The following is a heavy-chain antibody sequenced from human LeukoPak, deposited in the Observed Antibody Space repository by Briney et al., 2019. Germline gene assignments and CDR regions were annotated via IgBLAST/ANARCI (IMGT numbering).Heavy chain of an antibody. CDR1: GFTFSSYA. CDR2: ISGSGGST. Sequence: PGGSLRLSCAASGFTFSSYAMSWVRQAPGKGLEWVSAISGSGGSTYYADSVKGRFTISRDNSKYTLYLQMNSLRAEDTAVYYCAKIRPTIAEGALPGDAFDICGQGTMVTVSS. D-gene: IGHD5-24*01. CDR3: AKIRPTIAEGALPGDAFDI. V-gene: IGHV3-23*01. J-gene: IGHJ3*02.